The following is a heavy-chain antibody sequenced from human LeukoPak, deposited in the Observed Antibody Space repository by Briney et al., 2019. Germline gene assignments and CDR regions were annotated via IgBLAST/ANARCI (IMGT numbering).Heavy chain of an antibody. J-gene: IGHJ4*02. CDR1: GFTFSSYG. CDR2: ISYDGSNK. Sequence: PGGSLRLSCAASGFTFSSYGMHWVRQAPGKGLEWVAVISYDGSNKYYADSVKGRFTISRDNAKNSLYLQMNGLRVEDTAIYYCARNLYLDLQAHGYWGQGTLVTVSS. CDR3: ARNLYLDLQAHGY. D-gene: IGHD4-11*01. V-gene: IGHV3-30*03.